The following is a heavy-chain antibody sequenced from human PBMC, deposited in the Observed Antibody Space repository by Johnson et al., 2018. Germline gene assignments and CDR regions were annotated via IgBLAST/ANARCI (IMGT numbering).Heavy chain of an antibody. D-gene: IGHD2-2*01. J-gene: IGHJ6*02. V-gene: IGHV3-30*18. CDR1: GFTFSSYG. Sequence: QVQLVESGGGVVQPGRSLRLSCAASGFTFSSYGMHWVRQAPGKGLEWVAVISYDGSNKYYADSVKGRFTISRDNSKNTLYLQMNSLRAEDTAVYYCAKGIVVVPAASPYYYYGMDVWGQGTTVTVAS. CDR2: ISYDGSNK. CDR3: AKGIVVVPAASPYYYYGMDV.